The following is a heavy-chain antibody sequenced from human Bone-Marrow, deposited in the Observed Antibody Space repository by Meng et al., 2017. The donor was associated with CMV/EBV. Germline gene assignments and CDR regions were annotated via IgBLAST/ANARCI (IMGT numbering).Heavy chain of an antibody. CDR1: GFTFSSYA. CDR2: ISYDGSNK. CDR3: ARDPPKTGY. V-gene: IGHV3-30*04. Sequence: GESLKISCAASGFTFSSYAMHWVRQAPGKGLEWVAVISYDGSNKYYADSVKGRFTISRDNSKSTLYLQMNSLRAEDTAVYYCARDPPKTGYWGQGTLVPVDS. J-gene: IGHJ4*02.